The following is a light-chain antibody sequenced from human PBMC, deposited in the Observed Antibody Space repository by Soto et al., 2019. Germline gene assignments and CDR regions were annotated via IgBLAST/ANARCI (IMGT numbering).Light chain of an antibody. CDR2: GAS. CDR1: QGIRSY. J-gene: IGKJ5*01. CDR3: QQINTYPIT. V-gene: IGKV1-9*01. Sequence: SQLTQSPSSLSASVGDRVTITCRASQGIRSYVAWYQQKPGKAPKRLIYGASTLEGGVPFRFSGSGSGTDFTLTISSLQPEDFATYYCQQINTYPITFGQGTRLEIK.